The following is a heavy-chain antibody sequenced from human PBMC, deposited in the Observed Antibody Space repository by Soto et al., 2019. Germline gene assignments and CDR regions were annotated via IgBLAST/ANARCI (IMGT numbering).Heavy chain of an antibody. D-gene: IGHD5-12*01. CDR1: GFTFSSYG. V-gene: IGHV3-33*01. CDR3: AREDRGGYSGYDFDY. CDR2: IWYDGSNK. J-gene: IGHJ4*02. Sequence: VESGGGVVQPGRSLRLSCAASGFTFSSYGMHWVRQAPGKGLEWVAVIWYDGSNKYYADSVKGRFTISRDNSKNTLYLQMNSLRAEDTAVYYCAREDRGGYSGYDFDYWGQGTLVTVSS.